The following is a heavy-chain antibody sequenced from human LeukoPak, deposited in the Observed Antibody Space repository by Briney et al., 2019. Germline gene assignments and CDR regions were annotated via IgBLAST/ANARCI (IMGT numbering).Heavy chain of an antibody. J-gene: IGHJ6*02. CDR2: INIDGSR. Sequence: GGSLRLSCAASGFTLSSYWMHWVREAPGKGLVWVSRINIDGSRSYADSVKGRFTISRDNAKNSLYLQMNSLRDEDTAVYYCARELSAGTTGMDVWGQGTTVTVSS. CDR3: ARELSAGTTGMDV. D-gene: IGHD1-1*01. CDR1: GFTLSSYW. V-gene: IGHV3-74*01.